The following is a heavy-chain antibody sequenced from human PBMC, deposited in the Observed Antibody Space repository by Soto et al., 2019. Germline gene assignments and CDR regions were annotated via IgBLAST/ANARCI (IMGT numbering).Heavy chain of an antibody. CDR1: GGSISSGGYY. CDR2: IYYSGST. CDR3: ARGATEYCGGDCYSARFDP. J-gene: IGHJ5*02. Sequence: SETLSLTCTVSGGSISSGGYYWSWIRQHPGKGLEWIGYIYYSGSTYYNPSLKSRVTISVDTSKNQFSLKLSSVTAADTAVYYCARGATEYCGGDCYSARFDPWGQGTLVTVSS. D-gene: IGHD2-21*02. V-gene: IGHV4-31*03.